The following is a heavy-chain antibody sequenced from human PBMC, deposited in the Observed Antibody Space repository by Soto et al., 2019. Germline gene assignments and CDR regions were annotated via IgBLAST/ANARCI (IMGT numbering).Heavy chain of an antibody. Sequence: QLQLQESGPGLVKPSETLSLTCTVSGGSISSSSYYWGWIRQPPGKGLEWIGSIYYSGSTYYNPSLKSRVTISVDTSKNQFSLKLSSVTAADTAVYYCARQGGTENWFDPWGQGTLVTVSS. CDR2: IYYSGST. CDR1: GGSISSSSYY. V-gene: IGHV4-39*01. D-gene: IGHD2-15*01. CDR3: ARQGGTENWFDP. J-gene: IGHJ5*02.